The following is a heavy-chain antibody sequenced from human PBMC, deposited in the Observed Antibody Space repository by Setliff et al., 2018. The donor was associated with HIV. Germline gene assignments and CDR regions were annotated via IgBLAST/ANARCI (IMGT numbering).Heavy chain of an antibody. Sequence: PGESLKISCTASGFIFSSYGMHWVRQAPGKGLEWVAFIRYDGNNKYYADSVKGRFTISRDNSKNTLYLQMNSLRTEDTAVYYCAKDTLGVRLLGNYFDYWGQGTLVTVSS. J-gene: IGHJ4*02. V-gene: IGHV3-30*02. CDR1: GFIFSSYG. CDR3: AKDTLGVRLLGNYFDY. D-gene: IGHD3-16*01. CDR2: IRYDGNNK.